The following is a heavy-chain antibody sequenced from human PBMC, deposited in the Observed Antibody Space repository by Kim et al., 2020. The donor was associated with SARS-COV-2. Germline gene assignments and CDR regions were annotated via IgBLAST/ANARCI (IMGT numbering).Heavy chain of an antibody. J-gene: IGHJ4*02. D-gene: IGHD6-25*01. V-gene: IGHV3-9*01. CDR3: AKDIGSSGWGGAFDY. Sequence: ADSVKGRFTISRDTAKNSLYLQMNRLRAEDTALYYCAKDIGSSGWGGAFDYWGQGTLVTVSS.